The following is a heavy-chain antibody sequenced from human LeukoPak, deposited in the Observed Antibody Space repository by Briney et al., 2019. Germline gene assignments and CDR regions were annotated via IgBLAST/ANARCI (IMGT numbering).Heavy chain of an antibody. CDR2: MNPNSGNT. CDR1: GYTFTSYD. D-gene: IGHD2-2*01. Sequence: ASVKVSCKASGYTFTSYDINWVRQATGQGLEWMGWMNPNSGNTGYAQKFRGRVTMTRNTSISTAYMELSSLRSEDTAVYYCAGYCSSTSCSNYYYGMDVWGQGTTVTVSS. V-gene: IGHV1-8*01. CDR3: AGYCSSTSCSNYYYGMDV. J-gene: IGHJ6*02.